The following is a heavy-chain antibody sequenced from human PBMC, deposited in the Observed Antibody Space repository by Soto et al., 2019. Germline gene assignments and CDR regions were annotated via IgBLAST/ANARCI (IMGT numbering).Heavy chain of an antibody. D-gene: IGHD6-19*01. V-gene: IGHV3-49*04. J-gene: IGHJ4*02. Sequence: GGSLRLSCTASGFTFGDYAMSWVRQAPGKGLEWVGFIRSKAYGGTTEYAASVKGRFTISRDDSKSIAYLQMNSLKTEDTAVYYCTRYRYSSGWYGPYFDYWGQGTLVTVSS. CDR2: IRSKAYGGTT. CDR3: TRYRYSSGWYGPYFDY. CDR1: GFTFGDYA.